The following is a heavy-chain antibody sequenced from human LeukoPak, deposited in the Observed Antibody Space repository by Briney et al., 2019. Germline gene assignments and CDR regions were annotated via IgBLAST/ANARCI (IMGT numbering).Heavy chain of an antibody. V-gene: IGHV4-38-2*01. CDR1: GYSISSGYF. J-gene: IGHJ4*02. CDR3: ARVYGFVYGPYFDY. CDR2: LYNRGST. Sequence: SETLSLTCAVSGYSISSGYFWGWIRQPPGEGLEWIGSLYNRGSTYYNPSLKSRVTMSIDTSKNQFSLNLSSVTAADTAVYYCARVYGFVYGPYFDYWGQGTLVSVSS. D-gene: IGHD3-10*01.